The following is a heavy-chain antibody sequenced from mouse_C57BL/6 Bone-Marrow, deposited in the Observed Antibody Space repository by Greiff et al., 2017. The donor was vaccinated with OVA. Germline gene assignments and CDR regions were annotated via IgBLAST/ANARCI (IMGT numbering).Heavy chain of an antibody. CDR3: ARGGPRGFAY. Sequence: EVQGVESGPGMVKPSQSLSLTCTVTGYSITSGYDWHWIRHFPGNKLEWMGYISYSGSTNYNPSLKSRISITHDTSKNHFFLKLNSVTTEDTATYYCARGGPRGFAYWGQGTLVTVSA. D-gene: IGHD3-3*01. J-gene: IGHJ3*01. CDR2: ISYSGST. CDR1: GYSITSGYD. V-gene: IGHV3-1*01.